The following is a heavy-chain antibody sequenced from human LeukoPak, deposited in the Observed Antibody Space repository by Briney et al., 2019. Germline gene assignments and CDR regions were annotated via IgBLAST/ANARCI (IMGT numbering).Heavy chain of an antibody. CDR3: AKSHSVEQRGYFDY. V-gene: IGHV3-23*01. J-gene: IGHJ4*02. D-gene: IGHD1/OR15-1a*01. Sequence: PGGSLRLSRAASGFTFTTYAMSWVRQAPGKGLEWVSTIANSGGSTYYADSVKGRFTISRDNSKNTLYLQMNSLRGEDMAVYYCAKSHSVEQRGYFDYWGQGTLVTVSS. CDR2: IANSGGST. CDR1: GFTFTTYA.